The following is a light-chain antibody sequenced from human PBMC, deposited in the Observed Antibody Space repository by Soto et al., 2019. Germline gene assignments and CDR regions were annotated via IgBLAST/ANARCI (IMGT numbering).Light chain of an antibody. V-gene: IGKV2-30*01. CDR1: QSLLYSDGDTY. Sequence: DVVMTQSPLSLSVTLGQSASISCRSTQSLLYSDGDTYLNWYHQRPGQSPRRLIHKVSKRDSGVPDRISGSGSGNDFTLEISRVEAEDVGTCYCPQATHWPWTFGQGTKVDI. CDR3: PQATHWPWT. J-gene: IGKJ1*01. CDR2: KVS.